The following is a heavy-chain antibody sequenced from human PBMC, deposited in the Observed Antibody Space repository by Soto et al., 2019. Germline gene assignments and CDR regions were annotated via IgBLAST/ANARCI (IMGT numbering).Heavy chain of an antibody. CDR2: MNPNSGNT. CDR3: ARRGYSSSWYYYYYYGMDV. Sequence: QVQLVQSGAEVKKPGASVKVSCKASGYTFTSYDINWVRQATGQGREWMGWMNPNSGNTGYAQKFQGRVTMTRNTSISTAYMGLSSLRSEDTAVYYCARRGYSSSWYYYYYYGMDVWGQGTTVIVSS. V-gene: IGHV1-8*01. D-gene: IGHD6-13*01. CDR1: GYTFTSYD. J-gene: IGHJ6*02.